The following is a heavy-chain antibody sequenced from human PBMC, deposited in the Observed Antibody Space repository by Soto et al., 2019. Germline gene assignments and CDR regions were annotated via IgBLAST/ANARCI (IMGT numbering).Heavy chain of an antibody. CDR2: IFSAGST. CDR3: ARGAGGNSWRSPTFDS. Sequence: EVQLVESGGGLVQPGGSLRLSCAASGFTVSNNYMTWVRQAPGRGLDWVSIIFSAGSTYYADSVRGRFTISRDNSKNTLSLQMSSLRAEDTAIYYCARGAGGNSWRSPTFDSWGQGTLVTVSS. V-gene: IGHV3-66*01. D-gene: IGHD5-18*01. J-gene: IGHJ4*02. CDR1: GFTVSNNY.